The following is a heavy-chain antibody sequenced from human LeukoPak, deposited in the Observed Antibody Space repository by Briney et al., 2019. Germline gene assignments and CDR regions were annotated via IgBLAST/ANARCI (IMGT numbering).Heavy chain of an antibody. CDR2: LYSGGNT. CDR3: ARGWGSFEN. V-gene: IGHV3-53*01. CDR1: GFSVSTDY. J-gene: IGHJ4*02. D-gene: IGHD7-27*01. Sequence: GGSLRLSCAASGFSVSTDYISWVRQAPGKGLEWVSTLYSGGNTYHAGSVKGRFTISRDNSKNTVYLEMNSLRAEDAAIYYCARGWGSFENWGRGTQVAVSS.